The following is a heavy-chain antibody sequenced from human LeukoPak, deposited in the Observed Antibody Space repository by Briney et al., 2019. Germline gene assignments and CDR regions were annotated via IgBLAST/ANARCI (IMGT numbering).Heavy chain of an antibody. J-gene: IGHJ4*02. Sequence: PGGSLRLSCAASGFTFNSYGMHWVRQAPGKGLEWVAFIHYDGNNKYYADSVKGRFTISRDNSKSTLYLQMNSLRAEDTALYYCAKDIFTGIAAAGAIDYWGQGTLVTVSS. CDR3: AKDIFTGIAAAGAIDY. CDR2: IHYDGNNK. D-gene: IGHD6-13*01. V-gene: IGHV3-30*02. CDR1: GFTFNSYG.